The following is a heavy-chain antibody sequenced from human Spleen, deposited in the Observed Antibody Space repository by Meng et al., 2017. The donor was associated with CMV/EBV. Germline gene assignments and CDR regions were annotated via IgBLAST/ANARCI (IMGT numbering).Heavy chain of an antibody. CDR2: VSAYNGDT. CDR1: GYTFTSYD. D-gene: IGHD2-2*02. Sequence: ASVKVSCKASGYTFTSYDISWVRQAPGQGLEWMGWVSAYNGDTKYAQKLQGRATMTTDTSTSTAYMELRSLRSDDTAMYYCANYYCSTTSCYIDSWGQGTLVTAPQ. J-gene: IGHJ4*02. V-gene: IGHV1-18*01. CDR3: ANYYCSTTSCYIDS.